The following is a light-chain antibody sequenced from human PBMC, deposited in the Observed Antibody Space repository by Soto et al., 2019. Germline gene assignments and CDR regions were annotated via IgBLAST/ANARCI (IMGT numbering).Light chain of an antibody. V-gene: IGKV1-5*03. CDR2: KAS. CDR1: QSLSGW. J-gene: IGKJ2*01. CDR3: QQYNHYPYT. Sequence: DIQMTQSPSTLSASVGDRVTITCRASQSLSGWLAWYQQKPGKAPKLLIHKASTLESGVPSRFSGSGSGAEFTLIISSLQPEDFATYYCQQYNHYPYTFGQGTKLDIK.